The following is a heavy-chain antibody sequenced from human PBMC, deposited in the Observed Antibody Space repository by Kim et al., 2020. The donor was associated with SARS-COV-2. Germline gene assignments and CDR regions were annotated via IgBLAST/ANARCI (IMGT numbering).Heavy chain of an antibody. CDR1: GDSVSSYSAA. J-gene: IGHJ6*02. Sequence: SQTLSLTCAISGDSVSSYSAAWHWIRQSPSRGLEWLGRTYYRSKWYNDYAASVKSRITINPDTSRNQFSLQLRSATPEDTAVYYCARVGRTAYGMDVWGQGTTVTVSS. V-gene: IGHV6-1*01. CDR2: TYYRSKWYN. CDR3: ARVGRTAYGMDV. D-gene: IGHD4-17*01.